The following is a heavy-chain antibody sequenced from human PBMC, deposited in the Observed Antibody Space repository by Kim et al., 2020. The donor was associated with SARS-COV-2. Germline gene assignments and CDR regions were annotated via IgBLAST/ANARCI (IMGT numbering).Heavy chain of an antibody. V-gene: IGHV3-33*06. CDR1: GFTFSSYG. CDR2: IWYDGSNK. Sequence: GGSLRLSCAASGFTFSSYGMHWVRQAPGKGLEWVAVIWYDGSNKYYADSVKGRFTISRDNSKNTLYLQMNSLRAEDTAVYYCAKGVGATGDYFDYWGQGTLVTVSS. J-gene: IGHJ4*02. D-gene: IGHD1-26*01. CDR3: AKGVGATGDYFDY.